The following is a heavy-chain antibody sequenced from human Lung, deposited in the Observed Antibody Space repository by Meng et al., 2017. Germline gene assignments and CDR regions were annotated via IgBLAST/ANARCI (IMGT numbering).Heavy chain of an antibody. CDR1: GFTFSNAW. CDR2: MKSNVDGGTV. Sequence: EVQRVESGRGCGKPWGSLRTSCAASGFTFSNAWMTWVRQAAGKGLEWIGRMKSNVDGGTVDYAAAVKGRFFISRDDSENTFYLQMNSLKTEDTAVYYCSGHVDYWGHGTLVTVSS. V-gene: IGHV3-15*01. CDR3: SGHVDY. J-gene: IGHJ4*01.